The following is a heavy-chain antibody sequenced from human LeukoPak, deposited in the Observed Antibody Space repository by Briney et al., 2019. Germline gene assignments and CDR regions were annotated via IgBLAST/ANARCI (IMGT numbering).Heavy chain of an antibody. Sequence: PGGSLRLSCAASGFTFSSYSMNWVRQAPGKGLEWVSYISSSSSTIYYADSVKGRFTISRDNAKNSLYLQMNSLRDEDTAVYYCARWLHRFLEWSTPGDYWGQGTLVTVSS. CDR2: ISSSSSTI. CDR1: GFTFSSYS. D-gene: IGHD3-3*01. V-gene: IGHV3-48*02. J-gene: IGHJ4*02. CDR3: ARWLHRFLEWSTPGDY.